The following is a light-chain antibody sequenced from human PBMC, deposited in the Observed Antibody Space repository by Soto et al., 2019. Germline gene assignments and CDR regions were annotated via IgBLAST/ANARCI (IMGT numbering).Light chain of an antibody. J-gene: IGKJ5*01. CDR2: DAS. CDR1: QSVGSY. CDR3: QQRSNWPPVIT. Sequence: IVLSQSSAPLSLSAXXXXXXXXXXXQSVGSYLAWYQQTPGQAPRLLIYDASNRATGIPARFTGSGSGTDFTLTISSLEPEDFSVYYCQQRSNWPPVITFGQGTRLEIK. V-gene: IGKV3-11*01.